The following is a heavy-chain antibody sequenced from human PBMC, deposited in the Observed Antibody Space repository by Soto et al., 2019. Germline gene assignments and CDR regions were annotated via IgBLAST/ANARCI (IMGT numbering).Heavy chain of an antibody. J-gene: IGHJ2*01. CDR1: GXTFDDYS. V-gene: IGHV3-9*01. Sequence: SLRLSCAASGXTFDDYSMHWVRQAPGKGLEWVSGISWNSGSIGYADSVKGRFTISRDNAKNSLYLQMNSLRAEDTALYYCAKASRFLEWLLYNAKWYFDLWGRGTLVTVSS. CDR2: ISWNSGSI. CDR3: AKASRFLEWLLYNAKWYFDL. D-gene: IGHD3-3*01.